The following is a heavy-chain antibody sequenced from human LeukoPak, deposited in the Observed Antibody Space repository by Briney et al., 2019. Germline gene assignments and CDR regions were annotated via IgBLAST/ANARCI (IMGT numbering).Heavy chain of an antibody. CDR3: ARERDGYNFYYFDY. V-gene: IGHV3-30*04. J-gene: IGHJ4*02. Sequence: GRSLRLACAASGFTFSIYAMHWVRQAPGKWLEWEAVVPYDVSNKYYADSVKGRFTISRDNSKNTLYLQMNSLRAEDTAVYYCARERDGYNFYYFDYWGQGTLVTVSS. CDR1: GFTFSIYA. CDR2: VPYDVSNK. D-gene: IGHD5-24*01.